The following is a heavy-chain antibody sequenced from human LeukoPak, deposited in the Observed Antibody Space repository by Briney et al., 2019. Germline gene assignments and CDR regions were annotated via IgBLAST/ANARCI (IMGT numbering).Heavy chain of an antibody. CDR1: GGSINNYF. CDR2: IYYSGST. D-gene: IGHD2-2*03. CDR3: ARQGDGYCTSTNCLFSFDN. Sequence: SETLSLTCTVSGGSINNYFWSWIRQPPGKGLEWIGYIYYSGSTNYNPSLKSRVTISVDTSKNQFSLNLISVTAADTAVYYCARQGDGYCTSTNCLFSFDNWGQGALVTVSS. J-gene: IGHJ4*02. V-gene: IGHV4-59*08.